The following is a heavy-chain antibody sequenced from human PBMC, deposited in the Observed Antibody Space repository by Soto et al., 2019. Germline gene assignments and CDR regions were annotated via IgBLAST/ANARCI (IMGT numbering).Heavy chain of an antibody. D-gene: IGHD3-10*01. CDR3: ARHNYGSGSTYFDY. CDR1: GGSISSYY. V-gene: IGHV4-59*08. CDR2: IYYSGST. Sequence: SETLSLTCTVSGGSISSYYWSWIRQPPGKGLEWIGYIYYSGSTNYNPSLKNRVTISVDTSKNQFSLKLNSMTAADTAVYYCARHNYGSGSTYFDYWGQGTLVTAPQ. J-gene: IGHJ4*02.